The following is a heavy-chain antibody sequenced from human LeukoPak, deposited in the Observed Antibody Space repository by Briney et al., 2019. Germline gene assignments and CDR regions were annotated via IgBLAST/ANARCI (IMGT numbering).Heavy chain of an antibody. J-gene: IGHJ3*01. CDR3: TTNPYSSSWLAGAFAV. V-gene: IGHV3-15*01. Sequence: PGRSLRLSCAASGFTFSSYDMHWVRQAPGKGLEWVGRIKSNSNGGTIDYAAPVKGRFTISRDDPKNTLYLQMNSLKTEDTGVYYCTTNPYSSSWLAGAFAVWGQGTVVSVSS. CDR1: GFTFSSYD. D-gene: IGHD6-13*01. CDR2: IKSNSNGGTI.